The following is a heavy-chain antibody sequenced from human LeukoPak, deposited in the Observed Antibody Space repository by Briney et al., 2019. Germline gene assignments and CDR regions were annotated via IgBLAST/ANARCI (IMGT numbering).Heavy chain of an antibody. CDR1: GYTFTSYA. CDR3: GRGRITMVRGVIIRGLGWFDP. Sequence: ASVKVSCKASGYTFTSYAMNWVRQAPGQGLEWMGWINTNTGNPTYAQGFTGRFVFSLDTSVSTAYLQISSLKAEDTAVYYCGRGRITMVRGVIIRGLGWFDPWGQGTLVTVSS. V-gene: IGHV7-4-1*02. CDR2: INTNTGNP. J-gene: IGHJ5*02. D-gene: IGHD3-10*01.